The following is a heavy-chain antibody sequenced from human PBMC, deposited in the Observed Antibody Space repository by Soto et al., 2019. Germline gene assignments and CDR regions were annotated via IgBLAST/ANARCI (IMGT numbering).Heavy chain of an antibody. CDR2: IITFVGKA. Sequence: QVQLVQSGPEVKKPGSSVKDSCKTPGGTLSSYSFIWVRQAPGKGLERVGRIITFVGKANVAQRFQGRVTITADRSTATACRELGRLTSDDTAVYYCARVTGGHYSGGNNMDVWGTGATVTVSS. CDR1: GGTLSSYS. J-gene: IGHJ6*03. CDR3: ARVTGGHYSGGNNMDV. D-gene: IGHD2-8*02. V-gene: IGHV1-69*08.